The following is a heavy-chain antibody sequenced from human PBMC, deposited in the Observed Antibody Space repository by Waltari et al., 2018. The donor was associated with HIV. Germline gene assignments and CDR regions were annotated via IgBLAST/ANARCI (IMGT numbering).Heavy chain of an antibody. J-gene: IGHJ3*02. CDR2: ISVYNDNT. CDR3: ARAPMTTVTSRGFDI. V-gene: IGHV1-18*01. D-gene: IGHD4-17*01. Sequence: QVQLVQSGAEVKTPGAPLKVSCKASGYSFTRHGISWVRQAPGQGLEWIGWISVYNDNTKYAQKIQDRLNMTTDSPTSTAYMELRSLRSDDTAVYYCARAPMTTVTSRGFDIWGQGTMVIVSS. CDR1: GYSFTRHG.